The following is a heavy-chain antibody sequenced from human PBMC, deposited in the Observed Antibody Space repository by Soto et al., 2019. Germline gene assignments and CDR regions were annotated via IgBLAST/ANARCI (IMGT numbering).Heavy chain of an antibody. J-gene: IGHJ4*02. Sequence: PGGSLRLSCAASEFSFSSYAMHWIRQAPGKGLEWVAVISFDGNIIHYADSVKGRFIISRDNSKNTLYLQMHSLSGEDTAVHYCARTLDTITYYFDYWGQGTLVTVSS. V-gene: IGHV3-30-3*01. D-gene: IGHD3-3*01. CDR1: EFSFSSYA. CDR2: ISFDGNII. CDR3: ARTLDTITYYFDY.